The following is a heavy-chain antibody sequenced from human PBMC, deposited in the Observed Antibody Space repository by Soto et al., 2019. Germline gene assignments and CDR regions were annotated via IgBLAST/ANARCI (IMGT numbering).Heavy chain of an antibody. CDR3: ARDRVGCSGGICYSWFDP. J-gene: IGHJ5*02. V-gene: IGHV3-48*02. Sequence: EVQLVESGGGLVQPGGSLSLSCAASGFTFNTYNMNWVRQAPGKGLEWVSYISSSSSTIYYADSVRGRFTISRDNAKNSLYLQMNSLRDEDTAVYYWARDRVGCSGGICYSWFDPWGQGTLVTVSS. CDR2: ISSSSSTI. CDR1: GFTFNTYN. D-gene: IGHD2-15*01.